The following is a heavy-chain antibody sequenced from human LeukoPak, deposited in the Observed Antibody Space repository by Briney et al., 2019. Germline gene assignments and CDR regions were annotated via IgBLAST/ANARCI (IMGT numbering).Heavy chain of an antibody. D-gene: IGHD3-22*01. Sequence: PSETLSLTCPVSGGSISSSSYYWGWIRQPPGKGLEWIGSIYYSGSTYYNPSLKSRVTISVDTSKNQFSLKLSSVTAADTAVYYCASRPGYYYDSSGYYRGGQHFDYWGQGTLVTVSS. CDR2: IYYSGST. CDR3: ASRPGYYYDSSGYYRGGQHFDY. CDR1: GGSISSSSYY. V-gene: IGHV4-39*01. J-gene: IGHJ4*02.